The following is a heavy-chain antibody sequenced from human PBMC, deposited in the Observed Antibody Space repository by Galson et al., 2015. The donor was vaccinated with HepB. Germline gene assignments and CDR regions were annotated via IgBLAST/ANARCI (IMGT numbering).Heavy chain of an antibody. V-gene: IGHV1-69*13. J-gene: IGHJ6*02. CDR3: ARDAYGGYGRYYYYVMDV. CDR2: IIPMSGTP. D-gene: IGHD3-10*02. Sequence: SVKVSCKASGGTFSSSAFSWVRQAPAQRLEWMGGIIPMSGTPRYAQRLQGRVTITADESTSTAFMEMRCLGSEDTAVYFCARDAYGGYGRYYYYVMDVWDLGTTVTVSS. CDR1: GGTFSSSA.